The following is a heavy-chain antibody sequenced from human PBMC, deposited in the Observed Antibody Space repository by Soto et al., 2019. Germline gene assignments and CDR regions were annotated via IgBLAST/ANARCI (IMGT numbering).Heavy chain of an antibody. V-gene: IGHV3-23*01. CDR3: AKDPITMVRGAAWFDP. D-gene: IGHD3-10*01. CDR1: GFTFSSYA. CDR2: ISGSGGST. Sequence: GGSLRLSCAASGFTFSSYAMSWVRQAPGKGLEWVSAISGSGGSTYYADSVKGRFTISRDNSKNTLYLQMNSLRAEDTAVYYCAKDPITMVRGAAWFDPWGQGTLVTGSS. J-gene: IGHJ5*02.